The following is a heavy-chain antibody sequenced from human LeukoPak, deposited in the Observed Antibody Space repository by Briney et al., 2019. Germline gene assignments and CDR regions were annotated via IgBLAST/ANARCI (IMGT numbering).Heavy chain of an antibody. CDR1: GGSFSGYY. J-gene: IGHJ4*02. D-gene: IGHD2-2*01. V-gene: IGHV4-34*01. Sequence: SETLSLTCAVYGGSFSGYYWSWIRQPPGKGLEWIGEINHSGSTNYNPSLKSRVTISVDTSKNQFSLKLSSVTAADTAVYYCATFPDADSKFNYWGQGTLVTVSS. CDR2: INHSGST. CDR3: ATFPDADSKFNY.